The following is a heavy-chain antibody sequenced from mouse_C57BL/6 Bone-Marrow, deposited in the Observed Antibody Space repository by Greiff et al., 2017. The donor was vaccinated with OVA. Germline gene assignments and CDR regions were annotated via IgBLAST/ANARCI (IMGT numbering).Heavy chain of an antibody. CDR2: IDPETGGT. J-gene: IGHJ3*01. Sequence: VQLQQSGAELVRPGASVTLSCKASGYTFTDYEMHWVKQTPVHGLEWIGAIDPETGGTAYNQKFKGKAILTAAKSSSTAYMELRSLTSEDSAVYYCTRSWPYSNYDEAYWGQGTLVTVSA. V-gene: IGHV1-15*01. D-gene: IGHD2-5*01. CDR1: GYTFTDYE. CDR3: TRSWPYSNYDEAY.